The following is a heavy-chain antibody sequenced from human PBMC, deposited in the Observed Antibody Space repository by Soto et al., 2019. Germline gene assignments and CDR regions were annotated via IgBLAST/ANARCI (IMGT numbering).Heavy chain of an antibody. CDR1: GFTFSSYA. D-gene: IGHD3-10*01. Sequence: QVQLEESGGGVVQPGRSLGLSCAASGFTFSSYAIHWVRQAPGKGLEWVAVISYDGSNKYYADSVKGRFTISRDNSKNTLYLQMNSLRPEDTAVYYCAREGSTLVRGVITWFDPWGQGTLVTVSS. CDR2: ISYDGSNK. V-gene: IGHV3-30-3*01. CDR3: AREGSTLVRGVITWFDP. J-gene: IGHJ5*02.